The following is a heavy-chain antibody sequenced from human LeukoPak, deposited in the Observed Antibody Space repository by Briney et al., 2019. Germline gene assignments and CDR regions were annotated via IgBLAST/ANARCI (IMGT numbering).Heavy chain of an antibody. CDR2: INPSGGST. Sequence: GASVKVSCKASGYTFTSYYMHWVRQAPGQGLEWMGIINPSGGSTSYAQKFQGRVTMTRDMSTSTVYMELSSLRSEDTAVYYCARAFSDIVVVPAHYYYMDVWGKGTTVTVSS. V-gene: IGHV1-46*01. J-gene: IGHJ6*03. CDR3: ARAFSDIVVVPAHYYYMDV. D-gene: IGHD2-2*01. CDR1: GYTFTSYY.